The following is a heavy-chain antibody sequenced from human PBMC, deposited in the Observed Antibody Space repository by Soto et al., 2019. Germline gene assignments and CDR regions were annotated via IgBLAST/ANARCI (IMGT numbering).Heavy chain of an antibody. D-gene: IGHD4-17*01. CDR3: ARDLYFTVTGEEEIVEIDDY. V-gene: IGHV1-8*01. CDR2: MNPNSGNT. CDR1: GYTFTSYD. J-gene: IGHJ4*02. Sequence: ASVKVSCKASGYTFTSYDINWVRQATGQGLEWMGWMNPNSGNTGYAQKFQGRVTMTRNTSISTAYMELSSLRSEDTAVYYCARDLYFTVTGEEEIVEIDDYWGQGTLVTVSS.